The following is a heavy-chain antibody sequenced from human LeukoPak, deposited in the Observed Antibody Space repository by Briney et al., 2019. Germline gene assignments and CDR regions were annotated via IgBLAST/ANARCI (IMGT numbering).Heavy chain of an antibody. CDR2: ISSSSNYI. D-gene: IGHD2/OR15-2a*01. V-gene: IGHV3-21*01. Sequence: SGRSLRLSCAASGFSFSSYSMKWVRQAPGKGLEWVSSISSSSNYIYYADSVKGRFTISRDNAKNSLYLQMNSLRAEDTAVYYCARVSILIVPYYAFDIWGQGTMVTVSS. CDR1: GFSFSSYS. J-gene: IGHJ3*02. CDR3: ARVSILIVPYYAFDI.